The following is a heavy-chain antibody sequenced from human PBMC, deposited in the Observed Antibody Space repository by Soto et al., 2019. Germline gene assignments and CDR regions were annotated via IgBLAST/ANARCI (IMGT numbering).Heavy chain of an antibody. Sequence: VASVKVSCKASGGTFSSYAISWVRQAPGQGLEWMGGIIPIFGTANYAQKFQGRVTITADESTSTAYMELSSLRSEDTAVYYCARSPATPVNWFDPWGQGTLVTVSS. V-gene: IGHV1-69*13. J-gene: IGHJ5*02. CDR3: ARSPATPVNWFDP. CDR2: IIPIFGTA. CDR1: GGTFSSYA. D-gene: IGHD1-26*01.